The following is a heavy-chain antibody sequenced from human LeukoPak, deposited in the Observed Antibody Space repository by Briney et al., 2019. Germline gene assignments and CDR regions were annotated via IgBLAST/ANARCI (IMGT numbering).Heavy chain of an antibody. J-gene: IGHJ2*01. CDR3: ARDAFGLLLNYWYFDL. D-gene: IGHD2-15*01. V-gene: IGHV4-4*07. CDR2: IYASGST. Sequence: SETLSLTCAVSGGSISSYYWSWIRQPAGKGLEWIGRIYASGSTNYNPSLKSRVTMSVDTSKNQFSLNLSSVTAADTAVYFCARDAFGLLLNYWYFDLWGRGTLVTVSS. CDR1: GGSISSYY.